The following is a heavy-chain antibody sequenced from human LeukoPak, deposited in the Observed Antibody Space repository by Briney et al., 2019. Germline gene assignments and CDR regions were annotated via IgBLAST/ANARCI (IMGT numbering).Heavy chain of an antibody. V-gene: IGHV3-7*01. CDR3: TRDRAYSTFDY. Sequence: GGSLRLSCAASGFTFSCSWMCWGRQAPGKGLEWVANITPDGSVKNYVDSVRGRFTICRDNAKNSVFLQMNSLRAEDTAVYYCTRDRAYSTFDYWGQGTLVTVSS. D-gene: IGHD1-26*01. CDR1: GFTFSCSW. J-gene: IGHJ4*02. CDR2: ITPDGSVK.